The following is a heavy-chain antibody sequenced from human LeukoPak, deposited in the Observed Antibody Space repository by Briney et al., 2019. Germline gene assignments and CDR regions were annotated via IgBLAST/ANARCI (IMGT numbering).Heavy chain of an antibody. CDR1: GFTFSSYW. J-gene: IGHJ3*02. V-gene: IGHV3-7*01. CDR2: IKQDGSEK. Sequence: GGSLGLSCAASGFTFSSYWMSWVRQAPGKGLEWVANIKQDGSEKYYVDSVKGRFTISRDNAKNSLYLQMNSLRAEDTAVYYCAREWALLHPLEPLDAFDIWGQGTMVTVSS. D-gene: IGHD2-21*01. CDR3: AREWALLHPLEPLDAFDI.